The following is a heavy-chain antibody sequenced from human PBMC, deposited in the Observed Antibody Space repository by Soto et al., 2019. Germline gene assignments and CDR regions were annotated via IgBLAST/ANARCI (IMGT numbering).Heavy chain of an antibody. CDR1: GYTFTSYG. Sequence: SVKVSCKASGYTFTSYGISWVRQAPGQGLEWMGGIIPIFGTANYAQKFQGRVTITADESTSTAYMELSSLRSEDTAVYYCARGAGSGNPLDYWGQGTLVTVSS. V-gene: IGHV1-69*13. D-gene: IGHD2-15*01. J-gene: IGHJ4*02. CDR3: ARGAGSGNPLDY. CDR2: IIPIFGTA.